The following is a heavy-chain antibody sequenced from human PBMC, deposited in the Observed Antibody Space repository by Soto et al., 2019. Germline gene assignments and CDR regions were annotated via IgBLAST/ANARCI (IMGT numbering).Heavy chain of an antibody. Sequence: EVQLVESGGGLVQPGGSLKLSCAASGFTFSGSAMHWVRQASGKGLEWVGRIRSKANSYATAYAASVKGRFTISRXDSKNTAYLQMNSLKTEDTAVYYCTTTPSSWAVNYWGQGTLVTVSS. CDR2: IRSKANSYAT. J-gene: IGHJ4*02. CDR1: GFTFSGSA. V-gene: IGHV3-73*02. D-gene: IGHD6-13*01. CDR3: TTTPSSWAVNY.